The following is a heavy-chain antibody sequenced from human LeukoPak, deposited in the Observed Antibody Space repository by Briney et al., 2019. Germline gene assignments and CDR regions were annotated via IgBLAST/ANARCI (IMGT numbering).Heavy chain of an antibody. V-gene: IGHV3-33*01. CDR2: IWYDGSNK. J-gene: IGHJ5*02. CDR3: ARDRVAGWFDL. D-gene: IGHD6-19*01. Sequence: GRSLRLSCAASGLTLSSYGMHWVRHAPGKGLEWVAVIWYDGSNKYYADSVKGRFTIYRDHSKNTLSLEKNSVRAEDTRVYYCARDRVAGWFDLWGQGTLVTVSS. CDR1: GLTLSSYG.